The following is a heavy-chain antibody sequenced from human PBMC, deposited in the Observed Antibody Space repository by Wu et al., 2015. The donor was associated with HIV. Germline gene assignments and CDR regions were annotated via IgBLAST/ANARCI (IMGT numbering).Heavy chain of an antibody. CDR2: IDVGSGNT. Sequence: HLVQSGPELKKPGTSVKVSCKASGIIFSTSAIQWVRQVRGQRLEWIGWIDVGSGNTNSAQKFQNRVTIDWDTSAATAHMELSSLTSDDTGLYFCGAHYSEGIWWGVMDFWGQGTLITVSS. V-gene: IGHV1-58*02. D-gene: IGHD3-16*01. CDR3: GAHYSEGIWWGVMDF. CDR1: GIIFSTSA. J-gene: IGHJ4*02.